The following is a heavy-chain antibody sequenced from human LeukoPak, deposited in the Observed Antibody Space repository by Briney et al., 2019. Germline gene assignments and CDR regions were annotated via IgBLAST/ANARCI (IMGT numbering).Heavy chain of an antibody. CDR3: AVKDY. Sequence: SETLSLTCTVSGGSISNYYWSWIRQPPGKGLEWIGYIYYSGSTNYNPSLKSRVTISVDTSKNQFSLQLNSVTAADTAVYYCAVKDYWGQGTLVTVSS. CDR2: IYYSGST. CDR1: GGSISNYY. J-gene: IGHJ4*02. V-gene: IGHV4-59*12.